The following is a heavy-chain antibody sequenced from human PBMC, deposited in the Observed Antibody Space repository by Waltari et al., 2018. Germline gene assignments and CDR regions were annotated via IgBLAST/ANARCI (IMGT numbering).Heavy chain of an antibody. CDR2: IIPIFGTA. Sequence: QVQLVQSGAEVKKPGSSVKVSCTAPGGTFSSYAIRWVRQAPGQGLEWMGGIIPIFGTANYAQKFQGRVTITADESTSTAYMELSSLRSEDTAVYYCARVLVGWLPPDYWGQGTLVTVSS. V-gene: IGHV1-69*01. CDR1: GGTFSSYA. CDR3: ARVLVGWLPPDY. J-gene: IGHJ4*02. D-gene: IGHD5-12*01.